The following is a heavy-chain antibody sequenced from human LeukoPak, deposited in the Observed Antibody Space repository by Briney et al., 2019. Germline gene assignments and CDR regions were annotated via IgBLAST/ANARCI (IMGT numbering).Heavy chain of an antibody. CDR1: GFTFSSYW. J-gene: IGHJ4*02. CDR2: IASDGSST. Sequence: GGSLRLSCAASGFTFSSYWMNWVRQAPGKGLVWVSRIASDGSSTTYADSVKGRISISRDNAKNTLYLQMNSLRVEDTAVYYCARGRPHGNDYWGQGTLVTVSS. CDR3: ARGRPHGNDY. V-gene: IGHV3-74*01. D-gene: IGHD4-23*01.